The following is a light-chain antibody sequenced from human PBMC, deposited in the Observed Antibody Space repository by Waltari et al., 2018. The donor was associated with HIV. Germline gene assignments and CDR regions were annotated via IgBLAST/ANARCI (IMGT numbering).Light chain of an antibody. V-gene: IGLV2-14*03. CDR1: SNDVGGSHY. CDR3: SSYTSRVTYV. J-gene: IGLJ1*01. Sequence: QSALTQPASVSGSPGQSITISCTGTSNDVGGSHYVSWHQQHPGEAPKLIIHDVSDRPSGISNRFSGSKSGNTASLTISGLQTEDEADYYCSSYTSRVTYVFGTGTRVTVL. CDR2: DVS.